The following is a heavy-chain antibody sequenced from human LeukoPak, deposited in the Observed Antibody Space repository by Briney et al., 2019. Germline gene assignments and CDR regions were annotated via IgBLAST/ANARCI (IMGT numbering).Heavy chain of an antibody. V-gene: IGHV4-39*01. Sequence: PSETLSLTCTVSGGSISSSSYYRGWIRQPPGKGLEWIGSIYYSGSTYYNPSLKSRVTISVDTSKNQFSLKLSSVTAADTAVYYCARLSDLGRWARFGELRCFDYWGQGTLVTASS. D-gene: IGHD3-10*01. CDR2: IYYSGST. CDR1: GGSISSSSYY. J-gene: IGHJ4*02. CDR3: ARLSDLGRWARFGELRCFDY.